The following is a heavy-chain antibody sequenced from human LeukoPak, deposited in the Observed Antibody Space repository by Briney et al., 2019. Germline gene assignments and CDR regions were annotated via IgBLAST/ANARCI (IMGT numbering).Heavy chain of an antibody. CDR2: ILGSGGST. Sequence: QSGASLRLSCAASGFTFSNYAMSWVRQAPGKGLEWVSAILGSGGSTYYADSVKGRFTVSRDNSKSTLYLQMNSLGAEDTALYYCAKWGDYDVLTGYYVPDYWGQGTLVTVSS. V-gene: IGHV3-23*01. CDR1: GFTFSNYA. D-gene: IGHD3-9*01. J-gene: IGHJ4*02. CDR3: AKWGDYDVLTGYYVPDY.